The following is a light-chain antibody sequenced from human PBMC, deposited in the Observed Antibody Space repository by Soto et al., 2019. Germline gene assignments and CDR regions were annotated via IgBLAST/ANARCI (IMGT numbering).Light chain of an antibody. CDR2: ATS. J-gene: IGKJ4*01. CDR3: QQSYSTPLT. V-gene: IGKV1-39*01. Sequence: DIQMTQSPSSLSASVGDRVTITCRARQTISSYLNWYQQKPGTAPNLLIYATSSLGSGVPSRFSGSGSGTDFTLTISSLQPEDFATYYCQQSYSTPLTFGGGTKVEIK. CDR1: QTISSY.